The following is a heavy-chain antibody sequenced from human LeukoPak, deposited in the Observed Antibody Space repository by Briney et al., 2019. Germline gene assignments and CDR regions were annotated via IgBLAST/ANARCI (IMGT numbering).Heavy chain of an antibody. CDR1: GGSMNTISYY. Sequence: SETLSLTCTVSGGSMNTISYYWVWIRQAPEKGLEWIGSVYSRGSIYSNPSLSSRVTISLDTSKNQFSLNLSSVTVADTAVYYCAKDWTWLLLNDAFDIWGQGTMVTVSS. CDR3: AKDWTWLLLNDAFDI. CDR2: VYSRGSI. D-gene: IGHD3-22*01. V-gene: IGHV4-39*07. J-gene: IGHJ3*02.